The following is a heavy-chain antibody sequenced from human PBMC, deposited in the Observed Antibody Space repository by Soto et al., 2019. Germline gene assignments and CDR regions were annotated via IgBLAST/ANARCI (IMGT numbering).Heavy chain of an antibody. V-gene: IGHV4-4*07. CDR1: GDSLSTYY. D-gene: IGHD3-16*02. Sequence: SETLSLTCTVSGDSLSTYYWSWIRQPAGERLEWIGRIHDTGRTNYNPSLKSRVTMSVDTSKNQFSLRVNSVTAADTAVYYCARESVSGTYRFDSWGQGTLVTVSS. CDR3: ARESVSGTYRFDS. CDR2: IHDTGRT. J-gene: IGHJ4*02.